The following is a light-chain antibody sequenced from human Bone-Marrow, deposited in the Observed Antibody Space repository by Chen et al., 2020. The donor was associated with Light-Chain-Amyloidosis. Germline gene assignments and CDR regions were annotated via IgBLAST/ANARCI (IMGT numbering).Light chain of an antibody. Sequence: QSALTQPAPVSGSPGQSITISCPGTSSDVGGYNYVSWYQQHPGTAPKLVIFDVSYRPSGISNRFSGSKSGNTASLTISGLQAEDEADYYCSSYTRSSTWLFGGGTRLTVL. CDR3: SSYTRSSTWL. J-gene: IGLJ3*02. V-gene: IGLV2-14*03. CDR1: SSDVGGYNY. CDR2: DVS.